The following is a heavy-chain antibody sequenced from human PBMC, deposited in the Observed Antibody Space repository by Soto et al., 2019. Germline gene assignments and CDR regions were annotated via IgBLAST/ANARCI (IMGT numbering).Heavy chain of an antibody. CDR3: ARGYYDFWSKYYGMDV. CDR1: GYTFPSYD. J-gene: IGHJ6*02. CDR2: MNHNSGHT. V-gene: IGHV1-8*01. Sequence: ASVKVSRKASGYTFPSYDFYWVRQATGQGLEWMGWMNHNSGHTGNAQKFQGRVAMTRNTSISAAYMELTSLRSEDTAVYYCARGYYDFWSKYYGMDVWVQGATLAVS. D-gene: IGHD3-3*01.